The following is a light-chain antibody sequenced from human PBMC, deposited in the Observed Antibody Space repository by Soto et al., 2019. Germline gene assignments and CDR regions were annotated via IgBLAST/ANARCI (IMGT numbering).Light chain of an antibody. CDR3: QQSYSTPWT. J-gene: IGKJ1*01. V-gene: IGKV1-39*01. CDR2: AAS. Sequence: DIQMTQSPSSLSASVGDRVIITCRASQSIRKYLNWYQHKPGKVPTLLIYAASSLQSGVPSRFSGSGSGTEFTLTITSLQPEDFATYYCQQSYSTPWTFGQGTKVDIK. CDR1: QSIRKY.